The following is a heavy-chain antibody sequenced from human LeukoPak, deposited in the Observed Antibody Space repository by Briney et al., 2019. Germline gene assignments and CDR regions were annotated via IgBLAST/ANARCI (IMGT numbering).Heavy chain of an antibody. CDR1: GGSISSSSYY. CDR3: ARDVYSSSVLDY. CDR2: IYYSGST. V-gene: IGHV4-39*07. J-gene: IGHJ4*02. D-gene: IGHD6-6*01. Sequence: SETLSLTCTVSGGSISSSSYYWGWIRQPPGKGLEWIGSIYYSGSTYYNPSLKSRVTISVDTSKNQFSLKLSSVTAADTAVYYCARDVYSSSVLDYWGQGTLVTVSS.